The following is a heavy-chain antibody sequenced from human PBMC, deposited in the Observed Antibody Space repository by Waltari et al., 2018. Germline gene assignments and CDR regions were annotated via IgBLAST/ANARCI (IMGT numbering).Heavy chain of an antibody. J-gene: IGHJ4*02. V-gene: IGHV3-23*01. Sequence: EVQLLESGGGLVQPEESLRLSCAASGFTFSSYALSWVRQAPGKGLEWVSGISGRGVSTYSADSVKGRFTISRDNSKNTLYLQMNSLRAEDTAVYYCAKDRSSGTNFRRIDYWGQGTLVTVSS. D-gene: IGHD2-2*01. CDR1: GFTFSSYA. CDR3: AKDRSSGTNFRRIDY. CDR2: ISGRGVST.